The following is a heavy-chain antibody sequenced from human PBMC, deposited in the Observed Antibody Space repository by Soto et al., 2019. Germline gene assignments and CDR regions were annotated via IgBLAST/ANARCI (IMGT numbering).Heavy chain of an antibody. CDR3: ARENPHIVVVTAKRGWFDP. V-gene: IGHV1-46*01. D-gene: IGHD2-21*02. Sequence: ASMKVSCYASGYTFITNYMHWVRQAPGQGLEWMGIINPSGGSTSYAQKFQGRVTMTRDTSTSTVYMELSSLRSEDTAVYYCARENPHIVVVTAKRGWFDPWG. CDR2: INPSGGST. J-gene: IGHJ5*02. CDR1: GYTFITNY.